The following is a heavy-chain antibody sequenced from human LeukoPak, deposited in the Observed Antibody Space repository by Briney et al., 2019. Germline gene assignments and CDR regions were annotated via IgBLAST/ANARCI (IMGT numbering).Heavy chain of an antibody. J-gene: IGHJ4*02. V-gene: IGHV4-59*01. D-gene: IGHD3-22*01. CDR3: ASLYYFDTSGYLYYFDY. CDR2: IYNSGTT. Sequence: PSETLSLTCTVSGASISSYSWSWIRQPPGKGLEWIGYIYNSGTTNYNPSLKSRVTMSVDTSKTLFSLKLSSVTAADTAVYFCASLYYFDTSGYLYYFDYWGQGILVTVSS. CDR1: GASISSYS.